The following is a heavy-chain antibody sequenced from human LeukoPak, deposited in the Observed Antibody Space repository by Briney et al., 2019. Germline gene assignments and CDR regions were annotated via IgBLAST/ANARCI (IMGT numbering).Heavy chain of an antibody. J-gene: IGHJ4*02. Sequence: PGGSLRLSCAASGFTFSSYGMNWVRQAPGKGLEWVSSISSSSSYIYYADSVKGRFTISRDNAKNSLYLQMNSLRAEDTAVYYCARDLGYCSGGSCCDYWGQGTLVTVSS. D-gene: IGHD2-15*01. CDR3: ARDLGYCSGGSCCDY. CDR1: GFTFSSYG. CDR2: ISSSSSYI. V-gene: IGHV3-21*01.